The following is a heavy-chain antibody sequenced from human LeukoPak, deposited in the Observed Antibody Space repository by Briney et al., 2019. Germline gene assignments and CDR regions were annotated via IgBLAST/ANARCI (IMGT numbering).Heavy chain of an antibody. CDR1: GFTLSTYA. D-gene: IGHD2-21*01. J-gene: IGHJ4*02. CDR2: TSSSDAGT. CDR3: AKAPVTSCRGAYCYPFDS. V-gene: IGHV3-23*01. Sequence: PGGSLRLSCAASGFTLSTYAMSWVRQTPGKGLEWVAATSSSDAGTYHADSVRGRFTISRDNSKNTLYLQMNSLNAEDAAVYFCAKAPVTSCRGAYCYPFDSWGQGTLVTVSS.